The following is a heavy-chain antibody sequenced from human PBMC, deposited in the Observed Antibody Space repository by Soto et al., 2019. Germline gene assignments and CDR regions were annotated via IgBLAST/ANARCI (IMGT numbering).Heavy chain of an antibody. D-gene: IGHD3-22*01. CDR2: INHTGGT. V-gene: IGHV4-34*01. CDR3: ARLPYYDTPPVTFDI. Sequence: SETLSLTCAVYGGSVNGDYWNWIRQPPGKGLEWIGEINHTGGTHYNPSLKSRVTMSVDTSKNQFSLRLNSVTAADTATYYCARLPYYDTPPVTFDIWGQGAMVTVSS. CDR1: GGSVNGDY. J-gene: IGHJ3*02.